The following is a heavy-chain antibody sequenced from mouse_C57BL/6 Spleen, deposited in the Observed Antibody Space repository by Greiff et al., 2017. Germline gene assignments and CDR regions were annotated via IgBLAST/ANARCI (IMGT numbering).Heavy chain of an antibody. D-gene: IGHD3-3*01. V-gene: IGHV2-2*01. CDR3: ATSRNYAKGY. CDR2: IWSGGCT. CDR1: GFSLTSYG. Sequence: VQLQQSGPGLVQPSQSLSITCTVSGFSLTSYGVHWVRQSPGKGLEWLGVIWSGGCTDYNAAFISRLSISKDNAKSQVFFKMNSLQADDTAIYYCATSRNYAKGYWGQGASVTVSS. J-gene: IGHJ4*01.